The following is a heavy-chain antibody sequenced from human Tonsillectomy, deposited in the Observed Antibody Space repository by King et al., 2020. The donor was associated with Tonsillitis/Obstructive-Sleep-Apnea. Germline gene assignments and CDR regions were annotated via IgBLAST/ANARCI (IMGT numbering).Heavy chain of an antibody. Sequence: VQLQESGPGLVKPSQTLSLTCTVSGGSISSGGYYWSWIRQHPGKGLEWIGYIYYSGSTYYNPSLKSLFTISLDTSKNQFSLKLSSVTAADTAVYDCAXXFCXSTSXYXXYXGQGTLVTVSS. CDR2: IYYSGST. CDR1: GGSISSGGYY. D-gene: IGHD2-2*01. J-gene: IGHJ4*02. CDR3: AXXFCXSTSXYXXY. V-gene: IGHV4-31*01.